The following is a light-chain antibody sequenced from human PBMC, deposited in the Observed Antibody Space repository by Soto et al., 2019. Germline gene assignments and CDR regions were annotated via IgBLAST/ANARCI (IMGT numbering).Light chain of an antibody. Sequence: EIVMTQSPATLTVSPGGRATLSCRASQSVSSNLAWYQQKPGQAPRLLINGASTRATGIPARFSGSGSGTEFSLTISSLQSEDFAVYYCQQYSDWPPTFGQGTKVDIK. CDR3: QQYSDWPPT. CDR1: QSVSSN. J-gene: IGKJ1*01. V-gene: IGKV3-15*01. CDR2: GAS.